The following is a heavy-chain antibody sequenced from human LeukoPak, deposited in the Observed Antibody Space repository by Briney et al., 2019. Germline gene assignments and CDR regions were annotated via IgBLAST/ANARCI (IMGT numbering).Heavy chain of an antibody. CDR2: ISGSGGST. CDR1: GFTFSSYA. Sequence: GGSLRLSCAASGFTFSSYAMSWVRQAPGKGLDWVSAISGSGGSTYYADSVKGRFTISRDNSKNTLYLQMNSLRAEDTAVYYCAKDLGIRSSIEYYFDYWGQGTLVTVSS. V-gene: IGHV3-23*01. CDR3: AKDLGIRSSIEYYFDY. J-gene: IGHJ4*02. D-gene: IGHD3-3*01.